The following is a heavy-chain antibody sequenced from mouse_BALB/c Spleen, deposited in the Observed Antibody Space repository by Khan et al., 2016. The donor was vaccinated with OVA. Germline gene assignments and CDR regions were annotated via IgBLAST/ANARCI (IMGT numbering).Heavy chain of an antibody. CDR3: AGGGFAY. CDR1: GFTFIDYG. Sequence: EVELVESGGGLVQPGGSRKLSCAASGFTFIDYGMAWVRQTPGKGPEWIAFISSVAYSIYYADTVTGRFTFTIENAKNTLYLEMSSLRSDDTAVYYCAGGGFAYWGQGTMVTVSA. CDR2: ISSVAYSI. V-gene: IGHV5-15*02. J-gene: IGHJ3*01.